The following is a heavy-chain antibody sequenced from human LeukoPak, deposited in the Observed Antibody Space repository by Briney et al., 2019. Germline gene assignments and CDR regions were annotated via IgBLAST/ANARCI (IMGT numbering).Heavy chain of an antibody. V-gene: IGHV3-30-3*01. D-gene: IGHD4-17*01. CDR3: ARDHHYGDYVDY. CDR2: ISYDGSNK. J-gene: IGHJ4*02. CDR1: GFTFSSYA. Sequence: GGSLRLSCAASGFTFSSYAMHWVRQAPGKGLEWVAVISYDGSNKYYADSVKGRFTISRDNAKNSLYLQMNSLRAEDTAVYYCARDHHYGDYVDYWGQGTLVTVSS.